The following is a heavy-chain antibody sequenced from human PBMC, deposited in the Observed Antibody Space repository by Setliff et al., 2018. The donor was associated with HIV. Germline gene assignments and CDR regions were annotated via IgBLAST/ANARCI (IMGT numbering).Heavy chain of an antibody. CDR1: GYNFTILG. CDR3: ARAPPINFWSGYYTGPQGWFDS. Sequence: ASVKVSCKASGYNFTILGITWVRQAPGQGREWMGWISAYNGNTNYAQKLQGRITLTIDTVTTTAYMDLRSLTSDDTAMYYCARAPPINFWSGYYTGPQGWFDSWGQGSLVTVSS. J-gene: IGHJ5*01. D-gene: IGHD3-3*01. V-gene: IGHV1-18*01. CDR2: ISAYNGNT.